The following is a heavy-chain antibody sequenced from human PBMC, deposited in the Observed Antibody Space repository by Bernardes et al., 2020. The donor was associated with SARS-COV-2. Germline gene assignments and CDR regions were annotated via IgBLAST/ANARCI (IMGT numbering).Heavy chain of an antibody. CDR1: GGSISSYY. CDR2: IYYSGST. V-gene: IGHV4-59*01. Sequence: SETLSLTCTVSGGSISSYYWSWIRQPPGKGLEWIGYIYYSGSTNYNPSLKSRVTISVDTSKNQFSLKLSSVTAADTAVYYCARDPIGIAAAGSYYYYYGMDVWGQGTTVTVSS. J-gene: IGHJ6*02. CDR3: ARDPIGIAAAGSYYYYYGMDV. D-gene: IGHD6-13*01.